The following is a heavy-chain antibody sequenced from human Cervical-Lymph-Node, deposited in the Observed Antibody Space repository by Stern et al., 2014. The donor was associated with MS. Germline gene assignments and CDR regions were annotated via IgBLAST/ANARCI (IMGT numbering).Heavy chain of an antibody. V-gene: IGHV3-30*04. D-gene: IGHD2-21*02. Sequence: QDQLVQSGGSVVQPGRSLRLSCAASTFTFSAFAMHWVRQAPGKGLEWVAVISYDAKTQFYVDSVKGRFTVSRDNSKNTLSLQMNNLRPEDTAVYYCARQMTHGPCDLWGRGTLVTVS. CDR2: ISYDAKTQ. CDR1: TFTFSAFA. J-gene: IGHJ2*01. CDR3: ARQMTHGPCDL.